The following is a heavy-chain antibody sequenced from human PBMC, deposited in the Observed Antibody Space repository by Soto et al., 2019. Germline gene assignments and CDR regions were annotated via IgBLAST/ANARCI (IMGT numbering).Heavy chain of an antibody. D-gene: IGHD6-19*01. V-gene: IGHV4-4*02. CDR2: IYHSGST. Sequence: QVQLQESGPGLVKPSGTLSLTCAVSSGSISSSNWWSWVRQPPGKGLEWIGEIYHSGSTNYNPSLKSRVTISVDKSKNQCSLKLSSVTAADTAVYYCARGGGSGWYTPTYFDYWGQGTLVAVSS. J-gene: IGHJ4*02. CDR1: SGSISSSNW. CDR3: ARGGGSGWYTPTYFDY.